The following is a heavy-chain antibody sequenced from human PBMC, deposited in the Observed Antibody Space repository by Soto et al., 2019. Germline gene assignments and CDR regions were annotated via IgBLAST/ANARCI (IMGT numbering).Heavy chain of an antibody. Sequence: PSETLSLTCTVSGGSVSSGSYYWSWIRQPPGKGLEWIGYIYYSGSTNYNPSLKSRVTISVDTSKNQFSLKLSSVTAADTAVYYCAREKLFWSGYRLFDYWGQGTLVTVS. CDR1: GGSVSSGSYY. D-gene: IGHD3-3*02. CDR3: AREKLFWSGYRLFDY. J-gene: IGHJ4*02. CDR2: IYYSGST. V-gene: IGHV4-61*01.